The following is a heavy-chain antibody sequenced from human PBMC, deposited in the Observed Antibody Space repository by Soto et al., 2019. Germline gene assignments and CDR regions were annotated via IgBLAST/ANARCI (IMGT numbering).Heavy chain of an antibody. CDR2: IWSDGNNK. D-gene: IGHD4-4*01. CDR1: GFTFGNYG. V-gene: IGHV3-33*01. Sequence: GGSLRLSCAASGFTFGNYGMHWVRQAPGKGLEWVALIWSDGNNKYYADSVKGRFTISRDNSKNTQSLQMNSLRAEDTAVYYRARARSNSYYYGMDVWGQGTTVTVSS. J-gene: IGHJ6*02. CDR3: ARARSNSYYYGMDV.